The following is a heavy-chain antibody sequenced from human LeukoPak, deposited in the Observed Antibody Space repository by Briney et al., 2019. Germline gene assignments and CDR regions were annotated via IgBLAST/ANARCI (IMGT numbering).Heavy chain of an antibody. D-gene: IGHD2-15*01. CDR1: GYTFTNYG. Sequence: ASVKVSCKASGYTFTNYGFSWVRQAPGQGLEWMGWISAYNGNTKYAQKLQGRVTMTTDTSTSTAYMELRSLRSDDTAVYYCARTTEGYCRGGSCYYYYYYMDVWGKGTTVTVSS. CDR2: ISAYNGNT. CDR3: ARTTEGYCRGGSCYYYYYYMDV. V-gene: IGHV1-18*01. J-gene: IGHJ6*03.